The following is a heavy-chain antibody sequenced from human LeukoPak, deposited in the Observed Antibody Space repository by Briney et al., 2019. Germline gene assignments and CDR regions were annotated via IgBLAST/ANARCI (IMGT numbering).Heavy chain of an antibody. J-gene: IGHJ3*02. D-gene: IGHD5-18*01. Sequence: ASVKVSCKASGGTFSSYAISWVRQAPGQGLEWMGRIIPIFGTANYGKKFQGRVTITTDESTSTAYMELSSLRSEDTAVYYCARVGTAMVSDAFDIWGQGTMVTVSS. V-gene: IGHV1-69*05. CDR3: ARVGTAMVSDAFDI. CDR2: IIPIFGTA. CDR1: GGTFSSYA.